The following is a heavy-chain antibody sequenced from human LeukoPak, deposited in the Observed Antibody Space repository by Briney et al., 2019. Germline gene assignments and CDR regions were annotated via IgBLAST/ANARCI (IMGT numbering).Heavy chain of an antibody. J-gene: IGHJ6*03. Sequence: ASVKVSCKASGYTFTSYGISWVRQAPGQGLEWMGWISAYNGNTNYAQKLQGRVTMTTDTSTSTAYMELRSLRSDDTAVYYCVRDIGPPDYYYYMDVWGKGTTVTVSS. CDR3: VRDIGPPDYYYYMDV. D-gene: IGHD3/OR15-3a*01. CDR2: ISAYNGNT. CDR1: GYTFTSYG. V-gene: IGHV1-18*01.